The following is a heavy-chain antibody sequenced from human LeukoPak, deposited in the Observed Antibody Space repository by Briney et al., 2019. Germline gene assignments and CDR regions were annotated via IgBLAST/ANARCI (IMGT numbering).Heavy chain of an antibody. Sequence: GSLRLSCAASGFTFSSYAMSWVRQAPGKGLEWVSAISGSGGSTYYADSVKGRFTISRDNSKNTLYLQMNSLRAEDTAVYYCAKGDSSGYYYYSVPFSPYGMDVWGQGTTVTVSS. CDR3: AKGDSSGYYYYSVPFSPYGMDV. CDR2: ISGSGGST. J-gene: IGHJ6*02. D-gene: IGHD3-22*01. V-gene: IGHV3-23*01. CDR1: GFTFSSYA.